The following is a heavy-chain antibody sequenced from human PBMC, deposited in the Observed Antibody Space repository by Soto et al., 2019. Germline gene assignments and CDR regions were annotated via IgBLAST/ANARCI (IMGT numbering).Heavy chain of an antibody. J-gene: IGHJ4*02. Sequence: SETLSLTCTVSGGSFSSSYWSWLRQPPGKGLEWIGYIYYSGNTNYNPSLKSRAAISIDTSKNQFSLKLSSVTAADTAVYYCARAGYSTTWPYFDYWGQGTLVTVSS. V-gene: IGHV4-59*01. D-gene: IGHD2-8*01. CDR3: ARAGYSTTWPYFDY. CDR1: GGSFSSSY. CDR2: IYYSGNT.